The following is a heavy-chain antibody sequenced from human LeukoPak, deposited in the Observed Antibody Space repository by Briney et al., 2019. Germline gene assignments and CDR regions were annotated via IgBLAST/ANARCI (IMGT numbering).Heavy chain of an antibody. CDR3: ARARLEAIVGAKYFDY. J-gene: IGHJ4*02. CDR1: GGSISRYY. D-gene: IGHD1-26*01. CDR2: IYYSGSN. Sequence: SETLSLTCTVSGGSISRYYGSWIRQPPGKGLEWIGYIYYSGSNNYNPPLKSRVTISVDTSKNQFSLKLSSVTAADTAVYYCARARLEAIVGAKYFDYWGQGTLVTVSS. V-gene: IGHV4-59*01.